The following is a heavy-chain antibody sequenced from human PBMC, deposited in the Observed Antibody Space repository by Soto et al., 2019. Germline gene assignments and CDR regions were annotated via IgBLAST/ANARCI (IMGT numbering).Heavy chain of an antibody. CDR2: INHSGST. V-gene: IGHV4-34*01. CDR1: GGSFSGYY. CDR3: ARAYCTNGVCTGGWFDP. D-gene: IGHD2-8*01. Sequence: PSETLSLTCAVYGGSFSGYYWSWIRQPPGKGLEWIGEINHSGSTNYNPSLKSRVTISVDTSKNQFSLKLSSVTAADTAVYYCARAYCTNGVCTGGWFDPWGQGTLVTVSS. J-gene: IGHJ5*02.